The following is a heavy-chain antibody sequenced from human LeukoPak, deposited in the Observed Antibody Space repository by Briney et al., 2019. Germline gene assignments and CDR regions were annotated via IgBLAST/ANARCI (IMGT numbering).Heavy chain of an antibody. J-gene: IGHJ3*02. V-gene: IGHV3-33*01. CDR2: IGFDVSKI. CDR3: ARERLENCNDGSCPDALDI. D-gene: IGHD2-15*01. Sequence: GGSLRLSCAASGFSFSSYLMHWVRQAPGKGLEWVALIGFDVSKIYYADSVKGRFTISRDNSKNTLYLQMNSLRDEDTAVYFCARERLENCNDGSCPDALDIWGQVTMVTISS. CDR1: GFSFSSYL.